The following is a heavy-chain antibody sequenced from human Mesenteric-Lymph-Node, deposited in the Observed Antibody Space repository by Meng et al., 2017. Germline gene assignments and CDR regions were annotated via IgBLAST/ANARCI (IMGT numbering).Heavy chain of an antibody. J-gene: IGHJ6*02. Sequence: GESLKISCKGSGYSFTSYWIGWVRQMPGKGLEWMGIIYPGDSDTRYSPSFQGQVTISADKSISTAYLQWSSLKASDTAMYYCARHLGYCSSTSCYSRPGGMDVWGQGTTVTVSS. V-gene: IGHV5-51*01. CDR2: IYPGDSDT. D-gene: IGHD2-2*01. CDR3: ARHLGYCSSTSCYSRPGGMDV. CDR1: GYSFTSYW.